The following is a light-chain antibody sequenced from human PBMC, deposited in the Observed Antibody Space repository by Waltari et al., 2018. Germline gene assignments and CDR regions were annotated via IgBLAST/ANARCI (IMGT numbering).Light chain of an antibody. Sequence: GERATLSCRASQSVSRTLAWYQQKPGQAPRLLIYDASIRATGIPDRFSGSGSGTDFSLTISRLEPEDFAVYYCQKYGTLPATFGQGTKVEIK. CDR1: QSVSRT. V-gene: IGKV3-20*01. CDR3: QKYGTLPAT. CDR2: DAS. J-gene: IGKJ1*01.